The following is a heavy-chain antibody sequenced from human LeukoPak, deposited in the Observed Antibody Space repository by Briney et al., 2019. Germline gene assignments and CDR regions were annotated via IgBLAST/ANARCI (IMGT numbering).Heavy chain of an antibody. CDR2: INHSGST. J-gene: IGHJ4*02. V-gene: IGHV4-30-2*01. CDR1: GGSISSGGYS. Sequence: PSQTLSLTCAVSGGSISSGGYSWSWIRQPPGKGLEWIGEINHSGSTNYNPSLKSRVTISVDTSKNQVSLKLSSVTAADTAVYYCARGWGYYDSSGYSPLREQQDFDYWGQGTLVTVSS. CDR3: ARGWGYYDSSGYSPLREQQDFDY. D-gene: IGHD3-22*01.